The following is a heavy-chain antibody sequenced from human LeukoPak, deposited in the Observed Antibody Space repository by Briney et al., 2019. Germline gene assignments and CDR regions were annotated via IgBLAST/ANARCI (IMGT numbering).Heavy chain of an antibody. CDR2: ISSSSSYT. V-gene: IGHV3-11*06. Sequence: GGSLRLSCTASGFTFSDYYMNWIRQAPGKGLESVSYISSSSSYTDYADSVKGRFTISRDNAKNSLYLQMDNLRAEDAAVYYCARDGYCSGGSCYPYSWGQGTLVTVSS. D-gene: IGHD2-15*01. J-gene: IGHJ4*02. CDR3: ARDGYCSGGSCYPYS. CDR1: GFTFSDYY.